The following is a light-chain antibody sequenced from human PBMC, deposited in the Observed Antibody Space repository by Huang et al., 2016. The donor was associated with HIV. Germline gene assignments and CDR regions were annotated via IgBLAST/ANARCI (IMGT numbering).Light chain of an antibody. Sequence: ETVLTQSPGILSLFPGGRATLSCRASQRVSTDYLAWYQQKHGQAPRLLIHGATVRSTGIPDRFSGSGSGTDFTLTINRLEPEDVALYYCQQYGNSPLTFGGGTEVEIK. CDR2: GAT. J-gene: IGKJ4*01. V-gene: IGKV3-20*01. CDR3: QQYGNSPLT. CDR1: QRVSTDY.